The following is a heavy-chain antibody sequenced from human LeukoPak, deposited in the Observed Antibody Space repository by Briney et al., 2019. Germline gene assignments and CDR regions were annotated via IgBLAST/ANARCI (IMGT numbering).Heavy chain of an antibody. J-gene: IGHJ4*02. V-gene: IGHV4-34*01. D-gene: IGHD1-1*01. CDR1: GGSFSGYY. CDR2: INHSGST. Sequence: PSETLSLTCAVYGGSFSGYYWSWIRQPPGKGLEWIGEINHSGSTNYNPSLKSRVTISVDTSKNQFSLKLSSVTAADTAVYYCARDKWRGTSYFDYWGQGTLVTVSS. CDR3: ARDKWRGTSYFDY.